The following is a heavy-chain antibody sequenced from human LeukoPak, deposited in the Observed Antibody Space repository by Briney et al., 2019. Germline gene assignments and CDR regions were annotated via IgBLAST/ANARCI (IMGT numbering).Heavy chain of an antibody. Sequence: SETLSLTCTVSGGSISSSSYYWGWIHQPPGKGLEWIGSIYYSGSTYYNPSLKSRVTISVDTSKNQFSLKLSSVTAADTAVYYCARHGGYSSGWYLAYFDYWGQGTLVTVSS. CDR3: ARHGGYSSGWYLAYFDY. CDR2: IYYSGST. V-gene: IGHV4-39*01. J-gene: IGHJ4*02. D-gene: IGHD6-19*01. CDR1: GGSISSSSYY.